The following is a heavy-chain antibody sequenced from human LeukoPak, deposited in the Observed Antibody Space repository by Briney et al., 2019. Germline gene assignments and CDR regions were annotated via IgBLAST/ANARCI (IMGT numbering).Heavy chain of an antibody. J-gene: IGHJ5*02. V-gene: IGHV4-34*01. D-gene: IGHD6-6*01. CDR1: GGSSSGYY. CDR3: ARDAYSSSSLTWFDP. CDR2: INHRGST. Sequence: PSETLSLSCAVYGGSSSGYYWSWIRQPPGKGLEWMGEINHRGSTNYNTSLKRRVTISLDTSKNQFSLKLSSVTAADTAVYYCARDAYSSSSLTWFDPWGQGTLVTVSS.